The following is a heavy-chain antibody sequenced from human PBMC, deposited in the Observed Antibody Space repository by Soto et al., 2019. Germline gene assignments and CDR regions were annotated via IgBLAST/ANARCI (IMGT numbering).Heavy chain of an antibody. J-gene: IGHJ4*02. Sequence: QITLKESGPTLVKPTQTLTLTCNFSGFSLSTRGVGVGWIRQPPGKALEWLTLIYWDDAKEYSPSLRSRITTTKDTAKNHVGLTTTYMAPVDKATYFRPPKGGGDRILDYWGQGTLVTVSS. CDR1: GFSLSTRGVG. V-gene: IGHV2-5*02. CDR2: IYWDDAK. CDR3: PPKGGGDRILDY. D-gene: IGHD3-16*01.